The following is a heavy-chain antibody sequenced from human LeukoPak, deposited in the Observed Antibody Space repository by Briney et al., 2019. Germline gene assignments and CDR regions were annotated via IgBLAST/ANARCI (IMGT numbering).Heavy chain of an antibody. Sequence: GGSLRLSCAASGFTFSSYWMSWVRQAPGKGLEWEANIKQDGSEKYYVDSVKGRFTISRDNAKNSLYLQMNSLRAEDTAVYYCARGQNGDYRFFDYWGQGTLVTVSS. V-gene: IGHV3-7*04. CDR2: IKQDGSEK. CDR1: GFTFSSYW. J-gene: IGHJ4*02. CDR3: ARGQNGDYRFFDY. D-gene: IGHD4-17*01.